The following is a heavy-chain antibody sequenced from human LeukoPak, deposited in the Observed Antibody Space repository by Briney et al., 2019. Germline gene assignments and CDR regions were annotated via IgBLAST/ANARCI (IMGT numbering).Heavy chain of an antibody. CDR3: AKGTDDFYDSSGYLY. CDR1: GFTFSSYG. D-gene: IGHD3-22*01. CDR2: ISGSGGNT. V-gene: IGHV3-23*01. Sequence: PGGSLRLSCAASGFTFSSYGMSWVRQAPGQGLEWVSAISGSGGNTYYADSVKGRFTISRDNSKNTLYLQMNSLRAEDTAVYYCAKGTDDFYDSSGYLYWGQGTLVTVSS. J-gene: IGHJ4*02.